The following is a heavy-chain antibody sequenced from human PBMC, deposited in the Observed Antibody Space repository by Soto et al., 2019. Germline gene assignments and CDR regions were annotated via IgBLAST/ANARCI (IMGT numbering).Heavy chain of an antibody. CDR1: GGSISSSSYY. D-gene: IGHD6-13*01. Sequence: SETLSLTCTVSGGSISSSSYYWGWIRQPPGKGLEWIGSIYYSGSTYYNPSLKSRVTISVDTSKNQFSLKLSSVTAADTAVYYCARHPVIAAAGINWFDPWGQGTLVTVSS. V-gene: IGHV4-39*01. CDR3: ARHPVIAAAGINWFDP. J-gene: IGHJ5*02. CDR2: IYYSGST.